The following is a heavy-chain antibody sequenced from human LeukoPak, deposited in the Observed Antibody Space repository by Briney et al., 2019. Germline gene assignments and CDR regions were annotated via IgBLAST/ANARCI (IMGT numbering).Heavy chain of an antibody. V-gene: IGHV4-34*01. CDR1: GGSFSGYY. CDR2: INHSGST. J-gene: IGHJ4*02. D-gene: IGHD3-10*01. CDR3: AREYGSGSYYPDY. Sequence: PSETLSLTCAVYGGSFSGYYWSWIGQPPGKGLEWIGEINHSGSTNYNPSLKSRVTISVDTSKNQFSLKRSSVTAADTAVYYCAREYGSGSYYPDYWGQGTLVTVSS.